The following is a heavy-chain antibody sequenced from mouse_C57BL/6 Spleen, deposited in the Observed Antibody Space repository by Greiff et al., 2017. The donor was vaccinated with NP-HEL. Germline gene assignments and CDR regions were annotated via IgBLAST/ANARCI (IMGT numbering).Heavy chain of an antibody. CDR1: GFTFSDYG. D-gene: IGHD2-2*01. J-gene: IGHJ2*01. CDR3: ARGLPYYFDY. Sequence: EVKLVESGGGLVKPGGSLKLSCAASGFTFSDYGMHWVRQAPEKGLEWVAYISSGSSTIYYADTVKGRFTISRDNAKNTLFLQMTSLRSEDTAMYYCARGLPYYFDYWGQGTTLTVSS. V-gene: IGHV5-17*01. CDR2: ISSGSSTI.